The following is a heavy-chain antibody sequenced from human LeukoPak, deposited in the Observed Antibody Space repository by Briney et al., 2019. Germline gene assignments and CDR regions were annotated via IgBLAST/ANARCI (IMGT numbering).Heavy chain of an antibody. CDR1: GFTFSSYS. V-gene: IGHV3-21*01. D-gene: IGHD3-16*02. CDR2: ISSSSSYI. Sequence: GGSLRLSCAASGFTFSSYSMNWVRQAPGKGLEWVSSISSSSSYIYYADSVKGRFTNSRDNAKNSLYLQMNSLRAEDTAVYYCARDLDDYVWGSYREIQFDYWGQGTLVTVSS. J-gene: IGHJ4*02. CDR3: ARDLDDYVWGSYREIQFDY.